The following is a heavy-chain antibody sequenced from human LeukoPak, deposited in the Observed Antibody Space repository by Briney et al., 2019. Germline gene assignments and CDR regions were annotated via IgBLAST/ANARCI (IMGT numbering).Heavy chain of an antibody. J-gene: IGHJ5*02. CDR2: IYYSGST. CDR3: ARDVDTAMGGNWFDP. Sequence: SETLSLTCTVSGGSISSSSYYWGWIRQHPGKGLEWIGYIYYSGSTYYNPSLKSRVTISVDTSKNQFSLKLSSVTAADTAVYYCARDVDTAMGGNWFDPWGQGTLVTVSS. D-gene: IGHD5-18*01. CDR1: GGSISSSSYY. V-gene: IGHV4-31*03.